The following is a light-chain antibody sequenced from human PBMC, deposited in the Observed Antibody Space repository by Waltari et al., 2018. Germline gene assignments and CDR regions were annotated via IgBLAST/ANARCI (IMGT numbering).Light chain of an antibody. CDR2: DVI. CDR1: SSDVGSYTY. Sequence: QSALTQPASVSGSPGQSISISCTGTSSDVGSYTYVYWYQQHPGKAPKLIIFDVINRPSGVSNRFSGSKSGNTAALTISGLQAEDEADYYCSSYISSSTLELFGGGTSLTVL. CDR3: SSYISSSTLEL. J-gene: IGLJ2*01. V-gene: IGLV2-14*03.